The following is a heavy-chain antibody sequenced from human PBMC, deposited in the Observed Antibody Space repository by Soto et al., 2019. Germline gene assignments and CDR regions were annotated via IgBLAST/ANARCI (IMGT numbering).Heavy chain of an antibody. V-gene: IGHV3-48*01. Sequence: GSLRLSCRASGFSFSSYSIDWVRQAPGKSLEWIAYISSDSLGTYYAASVRGRFTVSRENGKNEVYLQMASLRGEDTGVYYCARDRRGGLEPHFDYWGPGTLVTVSS. D-gene: IGHD3-3*01. J-gene: IGHJ4*02. CDR2: ISSDSLGT. CDR1: GFSFSSYS. CDR3: ARDRRGGLEPHFDY.